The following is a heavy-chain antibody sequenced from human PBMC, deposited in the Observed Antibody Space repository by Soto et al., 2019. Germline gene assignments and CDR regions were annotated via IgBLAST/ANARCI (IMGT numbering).Heavy chain of an antibody. CDR3: AREPNNDGDENIDY. J-gene: IGHJ4*02. D-gene: IGHD4-17*01. CDR2: ISYDGSNK. V-gene: IGHV3-30-3*01. Sequence: QVQLVESGGGVVQPGRSLRLSCAASGFTFSSYAMHWVRQAPGKGLEWVAVISYDGSNKYYADSVKGRFTISRDNSKNTLYLQMNSLRAEDTAVYYCAREPNNDGDENIDYWGQGTLVTVSS. CDR1: GFTFSSYA.